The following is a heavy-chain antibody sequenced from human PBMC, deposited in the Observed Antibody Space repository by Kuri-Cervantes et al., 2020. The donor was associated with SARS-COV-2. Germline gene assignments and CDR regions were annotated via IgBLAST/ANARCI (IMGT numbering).Heavy chain of an antibody. CDR1: GFTFSGSA. CDR2: IRSKANSYAT. J-gene: IGHJ6*02. V-gene: IGHV3-73*01. CDR3: TRYCSSTSCHSPMGV. Sequence: GGSLRLSCAASGFTFSGSAMNWVRQASEKGLEWVGRIRSKANSYATAYAASVKGRFTISRDDSKNTAYLQMNSPKTEDTAVYYCTRYCSSTSCHSPMGVWGQGTTVTVSS. D-gene: IGHD2-2*01.